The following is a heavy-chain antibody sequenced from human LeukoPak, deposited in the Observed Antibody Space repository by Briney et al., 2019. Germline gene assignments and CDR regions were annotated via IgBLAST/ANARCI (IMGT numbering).Heavy chain of an antibody. Sequence: PGGSLRLSCAASGFTFSNYWVTWVRQTPGKGLEWVANIKYDGSDKHYVDSVKGRFSISRDNAKNSMYLQMNSLRADDTAVYYCARLHVDIMTTTSYYFDFWGLGTLVTVSS. V-gene: IGHV3-7*01. CDR1: GFTFSNYW. CDR3: ARLHVDIMTTTSYYFDF. D-gene: IGHD5-12*01. J-gene: IGHJ4*02. CDR2: IKYDGSDK.